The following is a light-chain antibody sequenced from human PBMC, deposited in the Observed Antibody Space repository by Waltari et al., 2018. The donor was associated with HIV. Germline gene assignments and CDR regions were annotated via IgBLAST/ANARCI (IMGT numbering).Light chain of an antibody. Sequence: EIVLTQSPATLSLSPGERATLSCRASQSVSSYFAWYQQKAGQAPRLLIYDASNRATGIPARFSGSGSGTDFTLTISRLVPEDFAVYYCQQRSNWAVTFGGGTKVEIK. CDR2: DAS. J-gene: IGKJ4*01. CDR3: QQRSNWAVT. V-gene: IGKV3-11*01. CDR1: QSVSSY.